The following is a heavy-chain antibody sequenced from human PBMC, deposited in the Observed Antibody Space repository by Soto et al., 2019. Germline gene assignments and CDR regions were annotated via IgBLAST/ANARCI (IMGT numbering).Heavy chain of an antibody. CDR3: AHAYGGRSLH. J-gene: IGHJ4*01. CDR2: IYWDDSK. CDR1: GFSLTTDRVG. Sequence: QITLKESGPTLVKPTQTLTLTCTFSGFSLTTDRVGVGWIRQPPGEALEWLAVIYWDDSKTYRPSLESRLTITKDTSKNQVALTMTNMDSLDTATYYCAHAYGGRSLHWGHGTLVTVSS. V-gene: IGHV2-5*02. D-gene: IGHD1-26*01.